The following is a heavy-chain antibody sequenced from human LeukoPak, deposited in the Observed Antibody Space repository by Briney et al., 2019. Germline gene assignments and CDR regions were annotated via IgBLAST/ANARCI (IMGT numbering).Heavy chain of an antibody. V-gene: IGHV3-21*01. D-gene: IGHD6-19*01. CDR3: ARESAVAGPIVY. Sequence: GGSLRLSCAASGFTFSSYSMNWVRQAPGKGLEWVSSISSSSSYIYYADSVKGRFTISRDNAKNSLYLQMNSLRAEDTAVYYCARESAVAGPIVYWGQGTLVTVSS. J-gene: IGHJ4*02. CDR1: GFTFSSYS. CDR2: ISSSSSYI.